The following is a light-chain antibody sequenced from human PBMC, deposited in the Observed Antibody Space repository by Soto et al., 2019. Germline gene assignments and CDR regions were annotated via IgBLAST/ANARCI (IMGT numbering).Light chain of an antibody. V-gene: IGKV1-39*01. Sequence: DIQMAQSPSSLSASVGDRVTITCRASQSISTFLNWYQHKPGKAPKLLIYAASTLQSGVPSRFSGSGSGTDFTLTISSLQPEDFATYSWQQGYDTWTFGQGTKVEMK. CDR1: QSISTF. CDR2: AAS. J-gene: IGKJ1*01. CDR3: QQGYDTWT.